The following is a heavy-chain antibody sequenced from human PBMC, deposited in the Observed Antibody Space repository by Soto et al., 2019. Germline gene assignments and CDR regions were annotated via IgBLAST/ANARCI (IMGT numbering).Heavy chain of an antibody. V-gene: IGHV3-30-3*01. CDR1: GFSFSISP. J-gene: IGHJ4*02. Sequence: QVQLVASGGGVVQPGRSLRLSCAASGFSFSISPMHWVRQAPGKGPEWVALISYDGTNKFYADSVKGRFTISRDNSKSTFYLQVDSLRPEDAAVYYCARDPKTSGGQHWAFNYFDSWGQGTLVTVSS. D-gene: IGHD7-27*01. CDR3: ARDPKTSGGQHWAFNYFDS. CDR2: ISYDGTNK.